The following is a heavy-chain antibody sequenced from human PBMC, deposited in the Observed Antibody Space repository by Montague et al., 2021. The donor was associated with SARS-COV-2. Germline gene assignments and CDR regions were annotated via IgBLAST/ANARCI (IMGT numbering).Heavy chain of an antibody. CDR3: ASLTLGYCSSTSCYSDWFDP. Sequence: ESLSLTCAVYGGSFSGYYWSWIRQPPGKGLEWIGEINHSGSTNYNPSLKSRVTISVDTSKNQFSLKLSSVTAADTAVYYCASLTLGYCSSTSCYSDWFDPWGQGTLVTVSS. V-gene: IGHV4-34*01. CDR1: GGSFSGYY. J-gene: IGHJ5*02. CDR2: INHSGST. D-gene: IGHD2-2*02.